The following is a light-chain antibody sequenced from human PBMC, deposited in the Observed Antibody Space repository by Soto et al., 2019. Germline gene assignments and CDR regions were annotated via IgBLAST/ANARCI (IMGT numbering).Light chain of an antibody. CDR1: QSVSSSY. J-gene: IGKJ2*01. CDR3: QQYGSSPYT. V-gene: IGKV3-20*01. Sequence: EIVLTQSPGTLSLSPGERATLSCRASQSVSSSYLAWYQQKPGQAPRLLIYGASSSATGIPDRFRGSGSGTGFTLTISRLEPEDFAVFYCQQYGSSPYTFGQGTKLEIK. CDR2: GAS.